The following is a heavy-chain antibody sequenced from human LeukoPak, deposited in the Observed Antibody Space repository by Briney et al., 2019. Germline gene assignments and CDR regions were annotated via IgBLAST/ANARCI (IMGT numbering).Heavy chain of an antibody. D-gene: IGHD3-3*01. J-gene: IGHJ4*02. V-gene: IGHV4-34*01. CDR2: INHSGST. Sequence: SETLSLTCAVYGGSFSGYYWSWIRQPPGKGPEWIGEINHSGSTNYNPSLKSRVTISVDTSKNQFSLKLSSVTAADTAVYYCARGRGDFWSGYYEPYFDYWGQGTLVTVSS. CDR1: GGSFSGYY. CDR3: ARGRGDFWSGYYEPYFDY.